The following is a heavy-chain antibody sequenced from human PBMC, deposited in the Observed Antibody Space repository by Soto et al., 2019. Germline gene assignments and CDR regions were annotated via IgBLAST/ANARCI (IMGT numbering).Heavy chain of an antibody. CDR3: ARDRGSYGMDV. V-gene: IGHV4-31*03. CDR2: VSPSGTT. CDR1: GDSISVGYY. J-gene: IGHJ6*02. Sequence: QVQLQESGPGLVKPSQTLSLTCTVSGDSISVGYYWSWIRQHPGKGLEWIGYVSPSGTTYYNPSPKSRVSISTDRSKNQFSLEVSSVTAADTAVYYGARDRGSYGMDVWGQGTTVTVSS.